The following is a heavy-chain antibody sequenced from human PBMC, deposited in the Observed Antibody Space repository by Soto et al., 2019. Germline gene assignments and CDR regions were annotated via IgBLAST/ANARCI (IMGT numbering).Heavy chain of an antibody. D-gene: IGHD5-12*01. CDR1: GGTFSSYT. J-gene: IGHJ5*02. V-gene: IGHV1-69*02. Sequence: QVQLVQSGAEVKKPGSSVKVSCKASGGTFSSYTISWVRQAPGQGLEWMGRIIPILGIANYAQKFQGRVTITADKSTSTASMELSSLRSEDTAVYYCARRRDGYNYWFDPWGQGTLVTVSS. CDR2: IIPILGIA. CDR3: ARRRDGYNYWFDP.